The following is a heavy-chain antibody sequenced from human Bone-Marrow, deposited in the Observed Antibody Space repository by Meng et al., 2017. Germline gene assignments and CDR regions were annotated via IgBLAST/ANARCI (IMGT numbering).Heavy chain of an antibody. Sequence: VLLLESAPVLVLPAETRSLTCTVSGGPVYSGSYYWSWIRQPPGKGLEWIGYIYYPGTTKYNPSLKSRVTISVDTSKNQFSLNLSSVTAADTALYYCARTPGYSYGQIDSWGQGTLVTVSS. CDR1: GGPVYSGSYY. J-gene: IGHJ4*02. V-gene: IGHV4-61*01. D-gene: IGHD5-18*01. CDR3: ARTPGYSYGQIDS. CDR2: IYYPGTT.